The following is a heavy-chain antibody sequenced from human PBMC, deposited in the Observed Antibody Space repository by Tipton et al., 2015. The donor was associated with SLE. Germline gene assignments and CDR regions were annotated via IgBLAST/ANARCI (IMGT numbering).Heavy chain of an antibody. D-gene: IGHD2-2*01. CDR3: ARGSIPAGAFDI. Sequence: TLSLTCTVSGGSISSHYWSWIRQPPGKGLEWIGYIYYSGSTNYNPSLKSRVTISVDTSKNQFSLKLSSVTAADTAVYYCARGSIPAGAFDIWGQGTMVTVSS. CDR2: IYYSGST. CDR1: GGSISSHY. V-gene: IGHV4-59*11. J-gene: IGHJ3*02.